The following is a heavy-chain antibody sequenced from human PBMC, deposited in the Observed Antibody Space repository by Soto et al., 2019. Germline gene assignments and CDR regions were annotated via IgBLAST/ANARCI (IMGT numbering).Heavy chain of an antibody. CDR3: ARCVGMGQNYYYGMDV. CDR2: ISSSSSTI. J-gene: IGHJ6*02. V-gene: IGHV3-48*02. Sequence: GGSLRLSCAASGFTFSSYSMNWVRQAPGKGLEWVSYISSSSSTIYYADSVKGRFTISRDNAKNSLYLQMNSLRDEDTAVYYCARCVGMGQNYYYGMDVWGQGTTVTVSS. CDR1: GFTFSSYS. D-gene: IGHD1-26*01.